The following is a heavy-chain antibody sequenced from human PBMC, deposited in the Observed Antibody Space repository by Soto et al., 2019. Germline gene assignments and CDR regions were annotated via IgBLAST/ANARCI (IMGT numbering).Heavy chain of an antibody. V-gene: IGHV1-69*13. CDR3: ARGKSPHSSSWYFPGDPWFDP. CDR1: GGTFSSYA. CDR2: IIPIFGTA. Sequence: VASVKVSCKASGGTFSSYAISWVRQAPGQGLEWMGGIIPIFGTANYAQKFQGRVTITADESTSTAYMELSSLRSEDTAVYYCARGKSPHSSSWYFPGDPWFDPWGQGTLVTVSS. D-gene: IGHD6-13*01. J-gene: IGHJ5*02.